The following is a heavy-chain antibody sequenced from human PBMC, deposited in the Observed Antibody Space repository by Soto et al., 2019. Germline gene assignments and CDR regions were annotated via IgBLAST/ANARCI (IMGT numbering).Heavy chain of an antibody. CDR3: ARDYDSSGDY. V-gene: IGHV4-39*01. CDR1: GGSISTSSYY. J-gene: IGHJ4*02. CDR2: IYYSGST. D-gene: IGHD3-22*01. Sequence: QLQLQESGPGLVKPSETLSLTCTVSGGSISTSSYYWGWIRQPTGKGLEWIGSIYYSGSTYYNPSLKGRVTISVDTSKNQFSLKLSSVTAADTAVYYCARDYDSSGDYWGQGTLVTVSS.